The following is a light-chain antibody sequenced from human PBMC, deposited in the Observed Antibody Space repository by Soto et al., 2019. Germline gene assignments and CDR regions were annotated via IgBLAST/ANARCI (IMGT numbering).Light chain of an antibody. CDR2: DAS. J-gene: IGKJ1*01. CDR3: QQYASYSPT. Sequence: DIEMTEPPSTLSASVGDRVASTCRASEGINNGWAWYGWEPGKAPKLLISDASTLERGVPSRFSGSGSRTEFPLTLSSLQPDDFATYYCQQYASYSPTFGQGTKV. V-gene: IGKV1-5*01. CDR1: EGINNG.